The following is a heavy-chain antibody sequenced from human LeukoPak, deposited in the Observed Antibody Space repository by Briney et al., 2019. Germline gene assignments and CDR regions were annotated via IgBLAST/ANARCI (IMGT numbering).Heavy chain of an antibody. V-gene: IGHV4-39*07. Sequence: PSETLSLTCTVSGGSISSSSYYWGWIRQPPGKGLEWIGRIYTSGSTNYNPSLKSRVTISVDTSKNQFSLKLSSVTAADTAVYYCARGEITGTPPDPWGQGTLVTVSS. D-gene: IGHD1-20*01. CDR3: ARGEITGTPPDP. CDR2: IYTSGST. CDR1: GGSISSSSYY. J-gene: IGHJ5*02.